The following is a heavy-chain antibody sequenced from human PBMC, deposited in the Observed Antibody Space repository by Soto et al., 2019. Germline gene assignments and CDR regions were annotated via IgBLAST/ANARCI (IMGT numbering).Heavy chain of an antibody. D-gene: IGHD3-10*01. CDR2: IIPIFGTA. J-gene: IGHJ6*02. Sequence: SVKVSCKASGGTFSSYAISWVRQAPGQGLEWMGGIIPIFGTANYAQKFQGRVTITADESTSTAYMELSSLRSEDTAVYYCARDITMVRGVRYYYYYYGMDVWGQGTTVTVSS. CDR3: ARDITMVRGVRYYYYYYGMDV. CDR1: GGTFSSYA. V-gene: IGHV1-69*13.